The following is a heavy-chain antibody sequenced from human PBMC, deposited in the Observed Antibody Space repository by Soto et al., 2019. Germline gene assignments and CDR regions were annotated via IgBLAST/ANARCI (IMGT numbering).Heavy chain of an antibody. CDR2: IIPILGIA. Sequence: SVKVSCKASGGTFSSYTISWVRQAPGQGLEWMGRIIPILGIANYAQKFQGRVTITADKSTSTAYMELSSLRSEDTAVYYCASSESYCSSTSCYRYWGQGTLVTVSS. D-gene: IGHD2-2*02. V-gene: IGHV1-69*02. CDR1: GGTFSSYT. CDR3: ASSESYCSSTSCYRY. J-gene: IGHJ4*02.